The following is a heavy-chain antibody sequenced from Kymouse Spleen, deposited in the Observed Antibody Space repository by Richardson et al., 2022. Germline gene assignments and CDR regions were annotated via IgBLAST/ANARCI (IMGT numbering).Heavy chain of an antibody. CDR1: GFTFSSYG. Sequence: QVQLVESGGGVVQPGRSLRLSCAASGFTFSSYGMHWVRQAPGKGLEWVAVIWYDGSNKYYADSVKGRFTISRDNSKNTLYLQMNSLRAEDTAVYYCAREGITGTTRDFDYWGQGTLVTVSS. D-gene: IGHD1-7*01. V-gene: IGHV3-33*01. CDR3: AREGITGTTRDFDY. CDR2: IWYDGSNK. J-gene: IGHJ4*02.